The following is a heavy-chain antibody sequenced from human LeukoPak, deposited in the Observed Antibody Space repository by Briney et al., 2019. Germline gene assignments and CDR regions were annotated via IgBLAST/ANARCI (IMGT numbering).Heavy chain of an antibody. J-gene: IGHJ3*02. CDR1: GYTLTELS. CDR3: AESYYDSSGYGAFDI. V-gene: IGHV1-24*01. Sequence: ASVKVSCKVSGYTLTELSMHWVRQAPGKGLEWMGGFDPEDGETIYAQKFQGRVTMTEDTSTDTAYMELSSLRSEDTAVYYCAESYYDSSGYGAFDIWGQGTMVTVSS. CDR2: FDPEDGET. D-gene: IGHD3-22*01.